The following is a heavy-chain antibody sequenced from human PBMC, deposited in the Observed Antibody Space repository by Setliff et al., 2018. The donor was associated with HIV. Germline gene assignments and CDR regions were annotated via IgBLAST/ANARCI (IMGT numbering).Heavy chain of an antibody. V-gene: IGHV3-43*01. CDR3: AAGQTKYYFDY. J-gene: IGHJ4*02. Sequence: GGSLRLSCAASGFTFDDYTMHWVRQAPGKGLEWVSLISWDGGSTYYADSVKGRFTISRDNSKNSLYLQMSSLRTEDTALYYCAAGQTKYYFDYWGQGTLVTVSS. CDR1: GFTFDDYT. D-gene: IGHD3-10*01. CDR2: ISWDGGST.